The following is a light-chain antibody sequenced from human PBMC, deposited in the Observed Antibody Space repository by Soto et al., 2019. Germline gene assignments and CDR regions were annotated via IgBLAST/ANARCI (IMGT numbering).Light chain of an antibody. CDR2: EVI. CDR1: SSYVGGYNY. V-gene: IGLV2-14*01. Sequence: SGLKQPASVSGSPGRSITISCTGTSSYVGGYNYVSWYQQHPGKAPKLMIYEVINRPSGVSNRFSGSKSGNTASLTISGLQAEDEADHYCSSYTSISFYVFGTGTKVTVL. J-gene: IGLJ1*01. CDR3: SSYTSISFYV.